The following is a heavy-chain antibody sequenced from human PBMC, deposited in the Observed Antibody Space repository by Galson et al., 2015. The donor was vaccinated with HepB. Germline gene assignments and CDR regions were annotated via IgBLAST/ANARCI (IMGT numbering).Heavy chain of an antibody. CDR3: ARGSGYSSSWLPFGY. Sequence: ETLSLTCAVYGGSFSGYYWSWIRQPPGKGLEWIGEINHSGSTNYNPSLKSRVTISVDTSKNQFSLKLSSVTAADTAVYYCARGSGYSSSWLPFGYWGQGTLVTVSS. CDR1: GGSFSGYY. J-gene: IGHJ4*02. CDR2: INHSGST. V-gene: IGHV4-34*01. D-gene: IGHD6-13*01.